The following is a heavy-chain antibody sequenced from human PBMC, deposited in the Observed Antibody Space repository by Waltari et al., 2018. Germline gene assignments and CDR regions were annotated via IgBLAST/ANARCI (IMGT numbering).Heavy chain of an antibody. D-gene: IGHD2-15*01. Sequence: QLQLQESGPGLVKPSGTLSLTCDVSGGSVSSSDWWSWVRQSQGKGLEWIGQVHGSGKSYYNPSFASRVTVSLETSTNQCSLKVTSATAADTAVYYCARDRGRGLYFDSWGQGTLVTVSP. CDR2: VHGSGKS. V-gene: IGHV4-4*02. CDR3: ARDRGRGLYFDS. J-gene: IGHJ4*02. CDR1: GGSVSSSDW.